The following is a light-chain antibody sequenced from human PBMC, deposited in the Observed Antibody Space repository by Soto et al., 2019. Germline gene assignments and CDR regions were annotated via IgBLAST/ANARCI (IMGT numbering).Light chain of an antibody. CDR2: LNNDGSH. V-gene: IGLV4-69*01. CDR1: SGHSSYA. Sequence: QLVLTQSPSASASLGASVKLTCTLSSGHSSYAIAWHQKQPGKGPRYLMDLNNDGSHTKGDGIPDRFSGSSSGADRYLIISSLQSEDEADYYCSAYAGSNTFVFGTGTQLTVL. CDR3: SAYAGSNTFV. J-gene: IGLJ1*01.